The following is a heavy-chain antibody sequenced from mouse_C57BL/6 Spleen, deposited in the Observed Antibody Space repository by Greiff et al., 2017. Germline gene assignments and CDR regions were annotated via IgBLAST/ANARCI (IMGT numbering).Heavy chain of an antibody. CDR2: INYDGSST. Sequence: DVKLVESEGGLVQPGSSMKLSCTASGFTFSDYYMAWVRQVPEKGLEWVANINYDGSSTYYLDSLKSRFIISRDNAKNILYLQMSSLKSEDTATYYCARVRDYDGYFDYWGQGTTLTVSS. J-gene: IGHJ2*01. CDR3: ARVRDYDGYFDY. D-gene: IGHD2-4*01. CDR1: GFTFSDYY. V-gene: IGHV5-16*01.